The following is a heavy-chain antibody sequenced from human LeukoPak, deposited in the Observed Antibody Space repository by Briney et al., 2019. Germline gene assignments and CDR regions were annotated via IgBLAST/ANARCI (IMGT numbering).Heavy chain of an antibody. CDR3: AREFIWSGYYFFDY. D-gene: IGHD3-3*01. V-gene: IGHV4-30-4*08. J-gene: IGHJ4*02. CDR2: IYYNGST. CDR1: GGSISSSSYY. Sequence: SETLSLTCTVSGGSISSSSYYWSWIRQAPGKGLEWVGYIYYNGSTFYNPSLKSRLTISVDTSKNQFSLRLSSVTAADTAVYYCAREFIWSGYYFFDYWGQGTLVTVSS.